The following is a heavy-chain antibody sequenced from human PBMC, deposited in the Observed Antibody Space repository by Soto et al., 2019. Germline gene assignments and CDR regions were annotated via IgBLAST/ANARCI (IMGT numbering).Heavy chain of an antibody. D-gene: IGHD1-7*01. Sequence: SQTLSLTCAISGDSVSSNSAASNWIRQSPSRGLEWLGRTYYRSKWYNDYAVSVKSRITINPDTSKNQFSLQLNSVTPEDTAVYYCAREPLELAPDAFDIWGQGTMVTVSS. J-gene: IGHJ3*02. CDR1: GDSVSSNSAA. V-gene: IGHV6-1*01. CDR3: AREPLELAPDAFDI. CDR2: TYYRSKWYN.